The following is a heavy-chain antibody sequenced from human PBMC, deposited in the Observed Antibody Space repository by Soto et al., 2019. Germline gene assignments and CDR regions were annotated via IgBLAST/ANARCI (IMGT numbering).Heavy chain of an antibody. CDR1: GFTFSSYW. CDR3: ARGPSLYYYDSSGKPPPFGYYYYGMDV. D-gene: IGHD3-22*01. V-gene: IGHV3-74*01. Sequence: GGSLRLSCAASGFTFSSYWMHWVRQAPGKGLVWVSRINSDGSSTSYADSVKGRFTISRDNAKNTLYLQMNSLRAEDTAVYYCARGPSLYYYDSSGKPPPFGYYYYGMDVWGQGTTVTVSS. J-gene: IGHJ6*02. CDR2: INSDGSST.